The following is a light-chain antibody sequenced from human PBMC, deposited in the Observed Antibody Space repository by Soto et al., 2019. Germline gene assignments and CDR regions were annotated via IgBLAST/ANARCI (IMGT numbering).Light chain of an antibody. J-gene: IGKJ5*01. CDR1: QSISTY. CDR2: GAS. CDR3: HQCYTTPPVT. V-gene: IGKV1-39*01. Sequence: DIQMTQSPSSLSAFVGDRVTLTCRASQSISTYLIWYQQKPGKAPKLLIYGASTFQSGGPFRFSGSGSGTDLTLTISSIQPEDFATEYCHQCYTTPPVTFGQGTRLEIK.